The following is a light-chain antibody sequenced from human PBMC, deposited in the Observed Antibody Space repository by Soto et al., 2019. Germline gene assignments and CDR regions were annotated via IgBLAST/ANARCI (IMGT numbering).Light chain of an antibody. V-gene: IGLV2-14*01. CDR2: DVS. CDR1: SSDVGGYNY. CDR3: SSYTNSRSYV. Sequence: QSVLTQPASVSGSPGQSITISCTGTSSDVGGYNYVSWYQQHPGRAPKLMIFDVSNRPSGVSDRFSGSKSGNTASLTISGLQAGDEADYYCSSYTNSRSYVFGTGTKVTVL. J-gene: IGLJ1*01.